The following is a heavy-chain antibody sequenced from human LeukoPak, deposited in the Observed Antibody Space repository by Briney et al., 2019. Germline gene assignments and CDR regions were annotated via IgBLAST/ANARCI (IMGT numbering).Heavy chain of an antibody. CDR1: GFTVSSNY. V-gene: IGHV3-23*01. D-gene: IGHD6-13*01. CDR3: AKSGIAAAGTRAYYYMDV. Sequence: GGSLRLSCAASGFTVSSNYMSWVRQAPGKGLEWVSAISGSGGSTCYADSVKGRFTISRDNSKNTLYLQMNSLRAEDTAVYYCAKSGIAAAGTRAYYYMDVWGKGTTVTVSS. J-gene: IGHJ6*03. CDR2: ISGSGGST.